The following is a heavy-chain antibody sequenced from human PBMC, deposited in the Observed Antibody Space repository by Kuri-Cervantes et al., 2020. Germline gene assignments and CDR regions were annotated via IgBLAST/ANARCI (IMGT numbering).Heavy chain of an antibody. J-gene: IGHJ4*02. CDR2: IGTAGDT. Sequence: GESLKISCAASGFTFSSYDMHWVRQATGKGLEWVSAIGTAGDTYYPGSVKGRFTISRDNAKNSVYLQMNSLRAEDTAVYYCARVRGVGSYAYVADWGQGILVTVSS. V-gene: IGHV3-13*01. CDR3: ARVRGVGSYAYVAD. D-gene: IGHD3-16*01. CDR1: GFTFSSYD.